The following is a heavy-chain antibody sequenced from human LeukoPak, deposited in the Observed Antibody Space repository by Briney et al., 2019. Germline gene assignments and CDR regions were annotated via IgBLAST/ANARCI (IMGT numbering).Heavy chain of an antibody. J-gene: IGHJ4*02. CDR3: ACSQGGDDIWSGYPDF. CDR2: IRYDGSIK. CDR1: GVTFSSCG. V-gene: IGHV3-30*02. D-gene: IGHD3-3*01. Sequence: PGGSLRLSCAASGVTFSSCGLHWVRQAPGKGLQWVAFIRYDGSIKYYADSVKGRFTVSRDDSKNTLYLQMNSLRAEDTAVYHCACSQGGDDIWSGYPDFWGQGTLVTVSS.